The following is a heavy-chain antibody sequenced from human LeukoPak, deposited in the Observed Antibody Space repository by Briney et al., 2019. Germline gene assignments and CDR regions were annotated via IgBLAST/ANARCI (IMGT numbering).Heavy chain of an antibody. J-gene: IGHJ5*02. Sequence: SETLSLTCTVSGGSISSSSYYWGWIRQPPGKGLEWIGSIYYSGSTYYNPSLKSRVTISVDTSKNQFSLKLSSVTAADTAVYYCARDKYYGSGNYGKYNWFDPWGQGTLVTVSS. CDR1: GGSISSSSYY. V-gene: IGHV4-39*07. CDR2: IYYSGST. D-gene: IGHD3-10*01. CDR3: ARDKYYGSGNYGKYNWFDP.